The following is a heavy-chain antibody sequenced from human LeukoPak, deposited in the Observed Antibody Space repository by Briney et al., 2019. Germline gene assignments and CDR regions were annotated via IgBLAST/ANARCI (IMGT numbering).Heavy chain of an antibody. CDR2: IYHSGST. Sequence: SETLSLTCTVSGGSISSGGYYWSWIRQPPGKGLEWIGYIYHSGSTYYNPSLKSRVTISVDRSKNQFSLKLSSVTAADTAVYYCARGSGYYGSGSYPDYWGQGTQVTVSS. CDR3: ARGSGYYGSGSYPDY. J-gene: IGHJ4*02. CDR1: GGSISSGGYY. V-gene: IGHV4-30-2*01. D-gene: IGHD3-10*01.